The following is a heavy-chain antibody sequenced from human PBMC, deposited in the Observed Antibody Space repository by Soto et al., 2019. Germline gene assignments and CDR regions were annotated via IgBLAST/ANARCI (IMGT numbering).Heavy chain of an antibody. J-gene: IGHJ6*02. CDR1: GGNIINFG. Sequence: SVLICVTWSVAGGNIINFGWSRIRQPPGKGLEWIGYIYYSGSTNYNPSLKSRVTISVDTSKNQFSLKLSSVTAADTAVYYCARHRNYYYGMDVWGQGTTVTVSS. CDR2: IYYSGST. CDR3: ARHRNYYYGMDV. V-gene: IGHV4-59*08.